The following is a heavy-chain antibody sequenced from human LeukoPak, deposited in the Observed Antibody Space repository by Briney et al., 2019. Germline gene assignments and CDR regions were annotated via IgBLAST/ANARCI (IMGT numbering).Heavy chain of an antibody. CDR2: IKQDGSEK. V-gene: IGHV3-7*01. J-gene: IGHJ4*02. CDR3: ARGYMNWISLEGWDY. Sequence: GGSLRLSCAASGFTFSNYWMNWVRQAPGKGLEWVANIKQDGSEKYYVDSVKGRFTISRDNAKNSLYLQMNSLRAEDTAVYYCARGYMNWISLEGWDYWGQGTLVTVSS. D-gene: IGHD1-1*01. CDR1: GFTFSNYW.